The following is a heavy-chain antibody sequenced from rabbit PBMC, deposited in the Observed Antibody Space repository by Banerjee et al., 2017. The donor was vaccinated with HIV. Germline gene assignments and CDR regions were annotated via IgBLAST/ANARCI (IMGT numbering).Heavy chain of an antibody. V-gene: IGHV1S47*01. D-gene: IGHD4-1*01. CDR3: ARDLAGVIGWNFGL. CDR2: IYNSDGST. Sequence: QEQLVESGGGLVQPEGSLTLTCKASGFDFSSNAMCWVRQAPGKGPEWIACIYNSDGSTYYASWVNGRFTISRSTSLNTVTLQMTSLTAADTATYFCARDLAGVIGWNFGLWGQGTLVTVS. J-gene: IGHJ4*01. CDR1: GFDFSSNA.